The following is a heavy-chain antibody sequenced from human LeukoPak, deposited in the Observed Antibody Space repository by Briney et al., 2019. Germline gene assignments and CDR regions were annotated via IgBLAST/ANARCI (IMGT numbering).Heavy chain of an antibody. J-gene: IGHJ4*02. V-gene: IGHV4-39*01. CDR3: VRHDGRGGATMGAWDC. Sequence: PSETLSLTCTVSGGSISSSSYHWGWPRQPPGTGLEWIGSIYYSGTTYSNPSLNSRVTISRDTSKNQFSLQLHSVTAADTAVYYCVRHDGRGGATMGAWDCWGQGSLVTVSS. CDR2: IYYSGTT. CDR1: GGSISSSSYH. D-gene: IGHD4/OR15-4a*01.